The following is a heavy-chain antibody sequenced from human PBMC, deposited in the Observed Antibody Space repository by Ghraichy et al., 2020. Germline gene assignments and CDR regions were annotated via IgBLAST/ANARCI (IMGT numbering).Heavy chain of an antibody. CDR3: AKDLKPSLGYFDV. Sequence: GGSLRLSCAASGFIFRNFAMGWVRQAPAKGLEWVASINDAGESTPYTDSLNGRFTISRDNSKNTLYLQMNSLRAEDTAIYFCAKDLKPSLGYFDVWGRGTLVTVSS. V-gene: IGHV3-23*01. D-gene: IGHD3-16*02. CDR2: INDAGEST. CDR1: GFIFRNFA. J-gene: IGHJ2*01.